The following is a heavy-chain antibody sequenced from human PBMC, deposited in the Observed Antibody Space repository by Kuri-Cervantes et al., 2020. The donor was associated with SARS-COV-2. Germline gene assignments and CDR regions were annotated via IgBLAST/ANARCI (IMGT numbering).Heavy chain of an antibody. D-gene: IGHD2-21*02. CDR2: ISSSSSYI. CDR1: GFTVSSNY. J-gene: IGHJ6*02. V-gene: IGHV3-21*01. CDR3: ARAAYCGGDCYYYYGTDV. Sequence: GESLKISCAASGFTVSSNYMSWVRQAPGKGLEWVSSISSSSSYIYYADSVKGRFTISRDNAKNSLYLQMNSLGAEDTAVYYCARAAYCGGDCYYYYGTDVWGQGTTVTVSS.